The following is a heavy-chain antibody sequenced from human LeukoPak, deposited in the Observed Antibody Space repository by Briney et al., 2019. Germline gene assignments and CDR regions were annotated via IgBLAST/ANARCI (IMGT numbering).Heavy chain of an antibody. CDR1: GFTFSSYS. D-gene: IGHD4-17*01. J-gene: IGHJ2*01. V-gene: IGHV3-21*01. Sequence: GGSLRLSCAASGFTFSSYSMNWVRQAPGKGLEWVSSISSSSSYIYYADSVKGRFTISRDNAKNSLYLQMNSLRAEDTAVYYCARPMRGDYGDLSTYWYFDLWGRGTLVTVSS. CDR3: ARPMRGDYGDLSTYWYFDL. CDR2: ISSSSSYI.